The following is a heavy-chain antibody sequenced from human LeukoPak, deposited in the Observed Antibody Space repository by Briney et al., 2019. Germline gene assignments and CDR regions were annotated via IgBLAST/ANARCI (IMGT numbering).Heavy chain of an antibody. Sequence: SETLSLTCTVSGVSISSFYWSWIRQSPGKGLEWIGYIYYSGSTKYNPSLKSRLTISVDTSTNQFSLNLISVTAADTAVYYCARALINSAYYFDYWGQGTLVTVSS. CDR1: GVSISSFY. CDR3: ARALINSAYYFDY. J-gene: IGHJ4*02. D-gene: IGHD2-21*01. CDR2: IYYSGST. V-gene: IGHV4-59*01.